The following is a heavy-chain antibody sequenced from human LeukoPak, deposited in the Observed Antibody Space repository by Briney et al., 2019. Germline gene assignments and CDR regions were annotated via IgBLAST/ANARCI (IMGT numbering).Heavy chain of an antibody. D-gene: IGHD3-22*01. CDR2: INHSGST. CDR3: ARGPMRGWFDP. CDR1: GGSSSGYY. V-gene: IGHV4-34*01. J-gene: IGHJ5*02. Sequence: SETLSLTCAVYGGSSSGYYWSWIRQPPGKGLEWIGEINHSGSTNYNPSLKSRVTISVGTSKNQFSLELSSVTAADTAVYYCARGPMRGWFDPWGQGTLVTVSS.